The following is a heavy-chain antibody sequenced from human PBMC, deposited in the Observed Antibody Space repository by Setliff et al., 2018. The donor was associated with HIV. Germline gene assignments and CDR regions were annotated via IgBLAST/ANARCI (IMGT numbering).Heavy chain of an antibody. CDR3: ARDGGGYNYGFAVGSFDY. V-gene: IGHV4-59*01. CDR1: SDSIRFYY. J-gene: IGHJ4*02. Sequence: SETLSLTCTVSSDSIRFYYWTWIRQPPGKGLEWIGNVYYTGSTNYNPSLKSRITISIDTSKSQFSLKLTSVAAADTAVYYCARDGGGYNYGFAVGSFDYWGQGALVTVSS. CDR2: VYYTGST. D-gene: IGHD5-18*01.